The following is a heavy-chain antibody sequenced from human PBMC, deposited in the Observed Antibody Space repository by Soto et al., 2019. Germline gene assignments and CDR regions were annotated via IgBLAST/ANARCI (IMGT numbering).Heavy chain of an antibody. Sequence: EVQLVESGGGLVQPGRSLRLSCAASGFTFDDYAMHWVRQAPGKGLEWVSGISRNSGSIGYADSVKGRFTISRDNAKNSLYLQMNSLRAEDSALYYCANFAVDYGDYEPNEEVFAFDIWGQGTMVTVSS. CDR1: GFTFDDYA. CDR3: ANFAVDYGDYEPNEEVFAFDI. D-gene: IGHD4-17*01. V-gene: IGHV3-9*01. J-gene: IGHJ3*02. CDR2: ISRNSGSI.